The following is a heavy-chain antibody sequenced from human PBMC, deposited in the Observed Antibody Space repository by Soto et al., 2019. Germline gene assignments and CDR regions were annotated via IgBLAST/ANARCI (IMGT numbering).Heavy chain of an antibody. Sequence: QVQLVQSGAEVKKPGSSVKVSCKASGGTFSSYAISWVRQAPGQGLEWMGGIIPIFGTANYAQKFQGRVTITADKSTSTAYMALSSLSSEDTAVYYCARALVVVPAAIPIRYYYYGMDVWGQGTTVTVSS. CDR2: IIPIFGTA. D-gene: IGHD2-2*01. J-gene: IGHJ6*02. V-gene: IGHV1-69*06. CDR1: GGTFSSYA. CDR3: ARALVVVPAAIPIRYYYYGMDV.